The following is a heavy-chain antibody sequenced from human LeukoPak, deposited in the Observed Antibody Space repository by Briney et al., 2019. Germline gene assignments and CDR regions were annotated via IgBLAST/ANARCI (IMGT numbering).Heavy chain of an antibody. V-gene: IGHV4-34*01. D-gene: IGHD6-13*01. Sequence: PSETLSLTCAVYGVSFRGYYWSWIRQPPGKGLEWIGEIHSSGSSNYKPSLKSRVTIAVDTSKNQFSLKLSSVTAADTAVYYCARSSGAAAGTGRLIYYMYVWGKGTTVTVSS. CDR1: GVSFRGYY. CDR2: IHSSGSS. J-gene: IGHJ6*03. CDR3: ARSSGAAAGTGRLIYYMYV.